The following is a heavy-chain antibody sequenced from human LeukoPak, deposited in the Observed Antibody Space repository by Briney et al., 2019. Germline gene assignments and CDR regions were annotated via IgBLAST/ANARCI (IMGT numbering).Heavy chain of an antibody. CDR1: GASISSYY. J-gene: IGHJ3*01. CDR2: FYTSGST. CDR3: AREHYYDSSGYYYVESDAFDF. Sequence: SETLSLTCTVSGASISSYYWSWIRQPAGKGLEWIGRFYTSGSTNYNPSLESRVAISVDKSNNQFSLKLSSVTAADTAIYYCAREHYYDSSGYYYVESDAFDFWGQGTMVTVSS. D-gene: IGHD3-22*01. V-gene: IGHV4-4*07.